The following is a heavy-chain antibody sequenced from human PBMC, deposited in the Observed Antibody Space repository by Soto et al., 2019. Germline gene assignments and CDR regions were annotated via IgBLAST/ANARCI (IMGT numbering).Heavy chain of an antibody. CDR3: ATGTRFLEWLSGGYYYMDV. V-gene: IGHV4-39*01. CDR1: GGSISSSSYY. CDR2: IYYSGST. J-gene: IGHJ6*03. D-gene: IGHD3-3*01. Sequence: SETLSLTCTVSGGSISSSSYYWGWIRQPPGKGLEWIGSIYYSGSTYYNPSLKSRVTISVDTSKNQFSLKLSSVTAADTAVYYCATGTRFLEWLSGGYYYMDVWGKGTTVTVS.